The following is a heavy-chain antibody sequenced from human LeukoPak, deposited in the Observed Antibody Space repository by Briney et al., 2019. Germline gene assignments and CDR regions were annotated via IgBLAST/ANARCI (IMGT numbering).Heavy chain of an antibody. CDR1: GGSISSYY. J-gene: IGHJ6*03. D-gene: IGHD4-17*01. CDR2: IYYSGST. Sequence: SETLSLTCTVSGGSISSYYWSWIRQPPGKGLEWIGYIYYSGSTNYNPSLKSRVTISVDTSKNQFSLKLSSVTAADTAVYYCARASYQLRHIYYYYYYYMDVWGKGTTVTVSS. V-gene: IGHV4-59*12. CDR3: ARASYQLRHIYYYYYYYMDV.